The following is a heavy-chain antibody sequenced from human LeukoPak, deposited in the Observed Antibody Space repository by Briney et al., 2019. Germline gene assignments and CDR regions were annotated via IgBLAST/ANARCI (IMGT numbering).Heavy chain of an antibody. D-gene: IGHD2-2*03. CDR1: GGSVTSGSYY. CDR3: ARDGSSGAFDI. J-gene: IGHJ3*02. CDR2: ISTTGST. Sequence: SETLSLTCSVSGGSVTSGSYYWSWIRQPAGKGLEWIGRISTTGSTNYNPSLKSRVTMSLDTSKNQFSLKLNSVTAADTAVYYCARDGSSGAFDIWGQGTMVTVSS. V-gene: IGHV4-61*02.